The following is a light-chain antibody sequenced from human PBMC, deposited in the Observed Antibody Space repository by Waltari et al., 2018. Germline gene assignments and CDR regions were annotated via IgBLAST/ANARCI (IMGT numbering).Light chain of an antibody. J-gene: IGLJ2*01. Sequence: QSALTQPASVSGSPGQSITISCTGTSSDVGGYNYVSWYQQHPAKAPNLMIYDVSKRPSGVSTRFSGSKSGNTASLTISGLQAEDEADYYCSSYTSSSTLVFGGGTKLTVL. CDR2: DVS. V-gene: IGLV2-14*01. CDR3: SSYTSSSTLV. CDR1: SSDVGGYNY.